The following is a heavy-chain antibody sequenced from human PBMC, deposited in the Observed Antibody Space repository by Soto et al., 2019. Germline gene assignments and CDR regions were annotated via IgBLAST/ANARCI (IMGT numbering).Heavy chain of an antibody. CDR3: ASAYDSSGYYSGY. CDR1: GYTFTSYA. CDR2: INTNTGNP. J-gene: IGHJ4*02. Sequence: ASVKVACKASGYTFTSYAMNWVRQAPGQGLEWMGWINTNTGNPTYAQGFTGRFVFSLDTSVSTAYLQICSLKAEDTAVYYCASAYDSSGYYSGYWGQGTLVTVSS. V-gene: IGHV7-4-1*01. D-gene: IGHD3-22*01.